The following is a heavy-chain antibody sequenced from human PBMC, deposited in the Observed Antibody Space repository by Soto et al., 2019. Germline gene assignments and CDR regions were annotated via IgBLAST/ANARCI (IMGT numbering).Heavy chain of an antibody. J-gene: IGHJ6*02. CDR1: GGSISSSSYY. CDR3: ARHLRLDYVWGSHSYGMDV. D-gene: IGHD3-16*01. Sequence: QLQLQESGPGLVKPSETLSLTCTVSGGSISSSSYYWGWIRQPPGKGLEWIGSIYYSGSTYYNPSLNSRVTISVDTAKNQFSLKLSSVTAADKAVYYCARHLRLDYVWGSHSYGMDVWCQGTTVTVSS. V-gene: IGHV4-39*01. CDR2: IYYSGST.